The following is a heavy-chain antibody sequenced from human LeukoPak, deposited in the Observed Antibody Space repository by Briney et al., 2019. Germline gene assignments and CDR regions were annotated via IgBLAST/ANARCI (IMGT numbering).Heavy chain of an antibody. CDR3: ARAGGILTGYQKNYYYGMDV. D-gene: IGHD3-9*01. Sequence: ASVKVSCKASGYTFTGYYMHWVRQAPGQGLEWMGWINPNSGGTNYAQKFQGWVTMARDTSISTAYMELSRLRSDDTAVYYCARAGGILTGYQKNYYYGMDVWGQGTTVTVSS. V-gene: IGHV1-2*04. CDR2: INPNSGGT. J-gene: IGHJ6*02. CDR1: GYTFTGYY.